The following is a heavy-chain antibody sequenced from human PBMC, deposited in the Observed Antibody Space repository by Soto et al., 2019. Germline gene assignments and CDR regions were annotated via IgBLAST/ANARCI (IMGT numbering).Heavy chain of an antibody. V-gene: IGHV4-59*01. CDR3: ATIAVAGHFDY. CDR2: IYYSGST. CDR1: GGSISSYY. Sequence: SETLSLTCTVSGGSISSYYWSWIRQPPGKGLEWIGYIYYSGSTNYNPSLKSRVTISVDTSKNQFSLKLSSVTAADTAVYYCATIAVAGHFDYWGKGTLVTVSS. D-gene: IGHD6-19*01. J-gene: IGHJ4*02.